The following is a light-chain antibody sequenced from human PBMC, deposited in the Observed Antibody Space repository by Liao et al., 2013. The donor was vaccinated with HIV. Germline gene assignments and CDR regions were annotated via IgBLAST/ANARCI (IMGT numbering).Light chain of an antibody. CDR1: KLGEKY. V-gene: IGLV3-1*01. CDR2: QDK. Sequence: SYELTQPPSVSVSPGQTASITCSGDKLGEKYACWYQQKPGQSPVLVIYQDKKRPSGIPERFSGSNSGNTATLTISGTQAMDEADYYCQAWDSSTVVFGGGTKADRP. J-gene: IGLJ2*01. CDR3: QAWDSSTVV.